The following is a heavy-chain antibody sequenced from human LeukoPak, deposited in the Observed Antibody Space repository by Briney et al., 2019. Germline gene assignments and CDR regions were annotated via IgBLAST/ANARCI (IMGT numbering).Heavy chain of an antibody. V-gene: IGHV3-30*02. CDR3: AKDILTGYSRVYVPDY. D-gene: IGHD3-9*01. Sequence: GGSLRLSCAASGFTFSSYGMHWVRQAPGKGLEWVAFIRYDGSNKYYADSVKGRFTISRDNSKNTLYLQMNSLRAEDTAVYYCAKDILTGYSRVYVPDYWGQGTLVTVSS. CDR1: GFTFSSYG. J-gene: IGHJ4*02. CDR2: IRYDGSNK.